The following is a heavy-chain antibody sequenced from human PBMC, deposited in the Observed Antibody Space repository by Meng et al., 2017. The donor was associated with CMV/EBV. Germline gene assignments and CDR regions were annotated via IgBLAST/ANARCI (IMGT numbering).Heavy chain of an antibody. J-gene: IGHJ3*02. CDR1: GYTFTSYY. CDR3: ARGAVVVVPAADDAFDI. V-gene: IGHV1-46*01. D-gene: IGHD2-2*01. CDR2: INPSGGST. Sequence: ASVKVSCKASGYTFTSYYMHWVRQAPGQGLEWMGIINPSGGSTSYAQKFQGRVTMTRDTSTSTVYMELSSLRFEDTAVYYCARGAVVVVPAADDAFDIWGQGTMVTVSS.